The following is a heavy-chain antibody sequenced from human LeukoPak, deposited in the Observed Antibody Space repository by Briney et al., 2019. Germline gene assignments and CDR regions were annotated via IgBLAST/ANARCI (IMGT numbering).Heavy chain of an antibody. CDR1: GGSFSGYY. CDR2: INHSGST. V-gene: IGHV4-34*01. J-gene: IGHJ4*02. Sequence: SETLSLTCAVYGGSFSGYYWSWIRQPPGKGLEWIGEINHSGSTNYNPSLKSRVTISVDTSKNQFSLKLSSVTAADTAVYYCVRGPNFDYWGQGTLVTVSS. CDR3: VRGPNFDY.